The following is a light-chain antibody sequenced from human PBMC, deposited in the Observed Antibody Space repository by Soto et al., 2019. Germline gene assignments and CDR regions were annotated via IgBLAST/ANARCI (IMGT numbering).Light chain of an antibody. CDR3: CSSTGSNYLYV. CDR2: EVT. V-gene: IGLV2-8*01. CDR1: SNDIGGYNY. J-gene: IGLJ1*01. Sequence: QSALTQPPSASGSPGQSVTISCTGTSNDIGGYNYVSWYQQHPGKAPKLMIYEVTKRPSGVPDRFSGSRSGNTASLTVSGLQADDEADYYCCSSTGSNYLYVFGTGTKLTVL.